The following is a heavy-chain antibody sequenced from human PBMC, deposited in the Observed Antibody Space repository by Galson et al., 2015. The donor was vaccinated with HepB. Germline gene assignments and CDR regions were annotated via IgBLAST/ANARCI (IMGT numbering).Heavy chain of an antibody. Sequence: SVKVSCKASGYTFSGFGISWLRQTPGQGLEWMGWINTYNGNTNYAQKLQGRVTMTTDTSTSTAYMELRSLRSDDTAVYYCARDTGDDDAFDIWGQGTMITVSS. CDR1: GYTFSGFG. J-gene: IGHJ3*02. CDR3: ARDTGDDDAFDI. V-gene: IGHV1-18*01. D-gene: IGHD3-16*01. CDR2: INTYNGNT.